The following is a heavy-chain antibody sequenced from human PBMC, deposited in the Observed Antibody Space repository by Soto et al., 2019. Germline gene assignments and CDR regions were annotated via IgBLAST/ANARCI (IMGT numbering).Heavy chain of an antibody. V-gene: IGHV5-10-1*01. CDR3: GRQYCTRTTCDGWFDP. J-gene: IGHJ5*02. D-gene: IGHD2-2*01. CDR1: GYSFTTFW. Sequence: PGESLKISCKGSGYSFTTFWITWVRQMPGKGLEWMGTVDPRDSYTNYSPSFQGHVTISADKSISTAYLQWSSLKASDTAIYHCGRQYCTRTTCDGWFDPWGQGTLVTVSS. CDR2: VDPRDSYT.